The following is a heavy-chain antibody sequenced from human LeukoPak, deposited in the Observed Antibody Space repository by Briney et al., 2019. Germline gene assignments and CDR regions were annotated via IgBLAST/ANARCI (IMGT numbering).Heavy chain of an antibody. CDR1: GFTFSSYA. CDR2: MSTNGVAT. Sequence: GGSLRLSCAASGFTFSSYAMSWVRQAPGKGLEWVPTMSTNGVATYYADSVKGRFTISRDNSKNTLYLQMNSLRADDTAVYYCAKSLRGTRSYYYYYMDVWGKGTTVTVSS. J-gene: IGHJ6*03. CDR3: AKSLRGTRSYYYYYMDV. V-gene: IGHV3-23*01. D-gene: IGHD3-16*01.